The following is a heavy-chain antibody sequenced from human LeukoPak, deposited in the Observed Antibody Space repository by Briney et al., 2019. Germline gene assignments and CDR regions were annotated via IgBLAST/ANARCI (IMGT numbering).Heavy chain of an antibody. D-gene: IGHD1-1*01. V-gene: IGHV3-7*01. Sequence: PGGSLRLSCAASGFTFSQYCMTWVRQAPGKGLEWVAEIIQDGSGKYYGDSVKGRFTISRDNAKNSLFLQMSSLRAEDTAVYYCARDTDARNWNGLFDHWGQGTLVTVSS. J-gene: IGHJ4*02. CDR3: ARDTDARNWNGLFDH. CDR1: GFTFSQYC. CDR2: IIQDGSGK.